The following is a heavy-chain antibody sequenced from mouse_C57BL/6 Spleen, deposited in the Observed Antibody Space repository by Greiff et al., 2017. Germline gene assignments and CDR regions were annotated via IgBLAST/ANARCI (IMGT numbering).Heavy chain of an antibody. CDR2: IYPGSGST. J-gene: IGHJ1*03. CDR3: ASGSSYEWYFDV. V-gene: IGHV1-55*01. CDR1: GYTFTSYW. D-gene: IGHD1-1*01. Sequence: VQLQQSGAELVKPGASVKMSCKASGYTFTSYWITWVKQRPGQGLEWIGDIYPGSGSTNYNEKFESKATLTVDTSSSTAYMQLSSLTSEDSAVYYCASGSSYEWYFDVWGTGTTVTVSS.